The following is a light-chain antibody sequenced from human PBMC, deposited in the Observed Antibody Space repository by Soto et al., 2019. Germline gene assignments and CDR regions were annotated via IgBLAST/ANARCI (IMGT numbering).Light chain of an antibody. J-gene: IGKJ4*01. CDR3: QHLNSHPLT. CDR2: AAS. Sequence: IQLTQSPSSLSASVGDRVTITCRASQGISSYLAWYQQQPGTAPKLLIYAASTLQSGAPSRFSGSGSGTDFTLTISILQPEDVATYYYQHLNSHPLTFGGGTKV. CDR1: QGISSY. V-gene: IGKV1-9*01.